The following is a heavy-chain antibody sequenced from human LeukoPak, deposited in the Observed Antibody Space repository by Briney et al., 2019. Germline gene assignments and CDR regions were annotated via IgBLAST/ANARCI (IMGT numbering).Heavy chain of an antibody. CDR1: GGSFSSYY. J-gene: IGHJ4*02. Sequence: PSETLSLTCAVYGGSFSSYYWSWIRQPPGKGLEWIGYIYYSGSTNYNPSLKSRVTISVDTSKNQFSLKLSSVTAADTAVYYCARGAIFGVVSPDYWGQGTLVTVSS. D-gene: IGHD3-3*01. CDR3: ARGAIFGVVSPDY. V-gene: IGHV4-59*01. CDR2: IYYSGST.